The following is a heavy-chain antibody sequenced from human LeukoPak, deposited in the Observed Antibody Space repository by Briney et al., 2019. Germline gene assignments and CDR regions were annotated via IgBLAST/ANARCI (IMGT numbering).Heavy chain of an antibody. V-gene: IGHV3-30*18. CDR1: GFNFDTYA. D-gene: IGHD3-10*01. CDR3: AKGTRAWFGELQNHPFDY. J-gene: IGHJ4*02. CDR2: ISYDGSNK. Sequence: PGRSLRLSCAASGFNFDTYAMHWVRQAPGKGLEWVAVISYDGSNKYYADSVKGRFTISRDNSKNTLYLQMNSLRAEDTAVYYCAKGTRAWFGELQNHPFDYWGQGTLVTVSS.